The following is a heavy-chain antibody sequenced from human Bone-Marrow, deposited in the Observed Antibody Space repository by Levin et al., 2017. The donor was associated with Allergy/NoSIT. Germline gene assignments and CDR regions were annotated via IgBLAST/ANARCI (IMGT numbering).Heavy chain of an antibody. Sequence: SQTLSLTCAVYGGSFSGYYWSWIRQPPGKGLEWIGEINHSGSTNYNPSLKSRVTISVDTSKNQFSLKLSSVTAADTAVYYCARLYYDILTGYYFDYWGQGTLVTVSS. V-gene: IGHV4-34*01. D-gene: IGHD3-9*01. CDR2: INHSGST. CDR1: GGSFSGYY. J-gene: IGHJ4*02. CDR3: ARLYYDILTGYYFDY.